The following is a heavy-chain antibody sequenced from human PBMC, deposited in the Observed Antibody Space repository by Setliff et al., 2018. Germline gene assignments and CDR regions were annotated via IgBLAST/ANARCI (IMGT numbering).Heavy chain of an antibody. Sequence: ASVKVSCQAPGYTFTSHYMHWVRQAPGLGLEWMGTINPSSGRTSYAQKFQGRVTMTRDTSTSTVYMDMSSLRSEDTAVYYCARDVCPYHYEGAFDIWGQGTRVTVS. J-gene: IGHJ3*02. V-gene: IGHV1-46*01. CDR3: ARDVCPYHYEGAFDI. CDR1: GYTFTSHY. D-gene: IGHD3-22*01. CDR2: INPSSGRT.